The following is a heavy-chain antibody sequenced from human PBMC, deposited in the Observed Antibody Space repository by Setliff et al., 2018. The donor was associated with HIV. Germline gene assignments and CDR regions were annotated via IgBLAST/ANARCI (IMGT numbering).Heavy chain of an antibody. CDR2: ISSSSSSI. V-gene: IGHV3-48*01. J-gene: IGHJ4*02. CDR1: GFTFSSHS. Sequence: GGSLRLSCAASGFTFSSHSMNWVRQSPGKGLEWVSCISSSSSSIYYADSVKGRFTISRDNAKNSLYLQMNSLRVEDTAVYYCARGNYDRDYWGQGTLVTVSS. CDR3: ARGNYDRDY. D-gene: IGHD3-22*01.